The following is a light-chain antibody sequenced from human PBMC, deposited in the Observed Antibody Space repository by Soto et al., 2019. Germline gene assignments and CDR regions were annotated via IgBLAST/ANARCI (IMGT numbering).Light chain of an antibody. Sequence: IQMTQSPSSLSASVGDRVTITCRASQTISSYLNWYQQKPGKAPKVLIYAASTLQSGVPSRFSGSGSGTDFTLTISSLQPEDFATCYCQQSYNAPRTFGQGTKVDIK. CDR3: QQSYNAPRT. CDR2: AAS. V-gene: IGKV1-39*01. J-gene: IGKJ1*01. CDR1: QTISSY.